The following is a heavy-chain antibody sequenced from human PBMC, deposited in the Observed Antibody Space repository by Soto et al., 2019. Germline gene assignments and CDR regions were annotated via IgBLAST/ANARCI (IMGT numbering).Heavy chain of an antibody. D-gene: IGHD3-10*01. CDR2: IYYSGST. V-gene: IGHV4-39*01. CDR1: GGSISSSSYY. CDR3: ARMVRGVITEDPYYYYGMDV. J-gene: IGHJ6*02. Sequence: QLQLQESGPGLVKPSETLSLTCTVSGGSISSSSYYWGWIRQPPGKGLEWIGSIYYSGSTYYNPSLKSRVTISVDTSKNQFSLKLSSVTAADTAVYYCARMVRGVITEDPYYYYGMDVWGQGTTVTVSS.